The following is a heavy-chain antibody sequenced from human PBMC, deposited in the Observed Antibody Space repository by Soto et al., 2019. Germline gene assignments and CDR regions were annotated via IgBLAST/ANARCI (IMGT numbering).Heavy chain of an antibody. J-gene: IGHJ4*02. CDR1: GGTFSSSG. CDR2: IIPNLGTP. Sequence: QVQVVQSGAEVEKPGSSVKLSCKASGGTFSSSGISWVRQAPGQGLEWLGGIIPNLGTPTYAQKFQGRVTITADESTSTAYMELSSMRYEDTAVYYCARVGGYSYCDLLYWGQGTLVTVSS. CDR3: ARVGGYSYCDLLY. D-gene: IGHD5-18*01. V-gene: IGHV1-69*01.